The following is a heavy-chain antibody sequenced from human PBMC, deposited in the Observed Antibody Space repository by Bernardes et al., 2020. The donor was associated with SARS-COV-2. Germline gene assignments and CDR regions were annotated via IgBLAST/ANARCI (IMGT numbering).Heavy chain of an antibody. CDR2: IYYSGSA. CDR3: ATLAARQWFDP. J-gene: IGHJ5*02. V-gene: IGHV4-59*01. CDR1: GVSISSYY. D-gene: IGHD6-6*01. Sequence: SETLSLTCNVSGVSISSYYWSWIRQPPGKGLEWIGYIYYSGSANYNPSLKSRVTLSVDSSKEQFSLKLSSVTAADTAVYYCATLAARQWFDPWGQGTLVTVSS.